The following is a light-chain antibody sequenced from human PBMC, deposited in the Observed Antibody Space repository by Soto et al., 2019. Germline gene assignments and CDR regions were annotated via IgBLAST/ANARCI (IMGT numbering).Light chain of an antibody. CDR3: QQYDYWLSLT. Sequence: KVMTQSPATLSLSLGERATLSCRASESVSNNLAWYHQRPGQAPRLLIYGASTRATGIPDRFSGSGSGTEFTLTITSLKSEDFGFDFCQQYDYWLSLTFGGGTKVAIK. CDR1: ESVSNN. CDR2: GAS. V-gene: IGKV3-15*01. J-gene: IGKJ4*01.